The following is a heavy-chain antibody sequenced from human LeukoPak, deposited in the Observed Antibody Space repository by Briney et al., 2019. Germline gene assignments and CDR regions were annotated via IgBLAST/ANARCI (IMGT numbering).Heavy chain of an antibody. CDR3: ARDLYGGTGRDY. CDR1: GFSSSSYS. V-gene: IGHV3-21*06. CDR2: ISSSSSYI. D-gene: IGHD4-23*01. J-gene: IGHJ4*02. Sequence: PGGSLRLSCAASGFSSSSYSMNWVRQAPGRGLEWVSSISSSSSYIYYADSVKGRFTISRDNAKNSLYLQMNSLRVEDTAVYYCARDLYGGTGRDYWGQGTLVTVSS.